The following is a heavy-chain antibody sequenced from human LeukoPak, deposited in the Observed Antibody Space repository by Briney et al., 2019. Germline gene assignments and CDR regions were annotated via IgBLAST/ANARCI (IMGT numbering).Heavy chain of an antibody. V-gene: IGHV3-23*01. CDR3: AKSIVNSGTYIPFDY. CDR1: GFTFRSYG. Sequence: GGSLRLSCAASGFTFRSYGMNWVRQAPGKGLEWVSGVSTVGRTYYADSVKGRFTIYRDNSKNTLYLQMNSLGAEDTAVYYCAKSIVNSGTYIPFDYWGQGTLVTVSS. D-gene: IGHD1-26*01. J-gene: IGHJ4*02. CDR2: VSTVGRT.